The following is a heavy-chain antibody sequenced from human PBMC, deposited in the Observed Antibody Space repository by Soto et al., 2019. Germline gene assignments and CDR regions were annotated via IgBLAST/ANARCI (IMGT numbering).Heavy chain of an antibody. D-gene: IGHD1-26*01. CDR2: ISGSGSGT. CDR1: GLPFSSHA. Sequence: EVQWLESGGGLVQPGGSLRLSCAASGLPFSSHAMSWVRQAPGKGLEWVSTISGSGSGTNYADSVKGRFTISRDNSKQTLSLQMNSLRVDDTAVYFCVKDRTFLRQSGTFSSNQWFEPWGQGTLVTVSS. CDR3: VKDRTFLRQSGTFSSNQWFEP. V-gene: IGHV3-23*01. J-gene: IGHJ5*02.